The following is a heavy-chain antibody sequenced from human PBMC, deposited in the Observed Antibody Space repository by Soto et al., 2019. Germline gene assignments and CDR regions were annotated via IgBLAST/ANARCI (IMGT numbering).Heavy chain of an antibody. CDR1: GFTVSSHA. CDR3: ARGDIVATDYYYGMDV. CDR2: VTGDSCT. Sequence: GGSLRLSCEGSGFTVSSHAMTWIRQAPGKGPEVVSTVTGDSCTYYADSVKGRFTISRDNAKNSLYLQMNSLRAEDTAVYYCARGDIVATDYYYGMDVWGQGTTVTVSS. D-gene: IGHD5-12*01. J-gene: IGHJ6*02. V-gene: IGHV3-21*01.